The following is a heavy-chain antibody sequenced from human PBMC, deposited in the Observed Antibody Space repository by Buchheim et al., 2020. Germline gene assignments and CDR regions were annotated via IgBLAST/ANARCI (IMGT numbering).Heavy chain of an antibody. D-gene: IGHD5-24*01. V-gene: IGHV3-21*01. CDR3: ARDRHGYNAHDY. CDR2: ISSSSYI. J-gene: IGHJ4*02. CDR1: GFTFSSYS. Sequence: EVQLMESGGGLVKPGGSLRLSCAASGFTFSSYSMNWVRQAPGKGLEWVSSISSSSYIYYADSMKGRFTISRDNAKNSLYLQMNSLRAEDTAVYYCARDRHGYNAHDYWGQGTL.